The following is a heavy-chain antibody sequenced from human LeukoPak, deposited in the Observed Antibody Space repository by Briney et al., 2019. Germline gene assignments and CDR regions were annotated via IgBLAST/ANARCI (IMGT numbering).Heavy chain of an antibody. J-gene: IGHJ5*02. V-gene: IGHV1-2*02. CDR3: ARDHRYCSSTSCFSTYNWFDP. Sequence: ASVKVSCKASGYTLTDYYMHWVRQAPGQGLEWMGWINPNSGDTNYAQNFQGRVTMTRDTSISTAYMELSRLTSDDTAIYYCARDHRYCSSTSCFSTYNWFDPWGQGTLVTVSS. D-gene: IGHD2-2*01. CDR1: GYTLTDYY. CDR2: INPNSGDT.